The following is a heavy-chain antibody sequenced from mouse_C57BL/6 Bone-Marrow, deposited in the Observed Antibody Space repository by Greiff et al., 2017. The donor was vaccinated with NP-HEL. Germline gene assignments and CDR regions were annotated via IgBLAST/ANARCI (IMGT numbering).Heavy chain of an antibody. CDR3: ARKGEGGYFDY. CDR1: GFSLTSYG. V-gene: IGHV2-2*01. J-gene: IGHJ2*01. CDR2: IWCGGST. Sequence: VKLVESGPGLVQPSQSLSITCTVSGFSLTSYGVHWVRQSPGKGLEWLGVIWCGGSTDYNAAFISRLSISKDNSKSQVFFKMNSLQADDTTIYYCARKGEGGYFDYWGQGTTLTVSS.